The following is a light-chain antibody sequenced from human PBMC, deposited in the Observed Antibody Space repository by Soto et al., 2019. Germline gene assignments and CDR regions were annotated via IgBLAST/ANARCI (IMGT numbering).Light chain of an antibody. Sequence: EIVLTQSPATLSLSPGERATLSCRASQSVSSYLAWYQQKPGQAPRLLIYDASNRATGIPARFSGSGSGTDFTLTITSLKPEDFAVYYCQQRSNWPVTFGQGTKVEIK. V-gene: IGKV3-11*01. CDR1: QSVSSY. CDR3: QQRSNWPVT. J-gene: IGKJ1*01. CDR2: DAS.